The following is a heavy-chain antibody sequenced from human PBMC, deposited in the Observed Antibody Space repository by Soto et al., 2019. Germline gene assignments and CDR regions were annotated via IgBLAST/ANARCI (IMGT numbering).Heavy chain of an antibody. CDR2: ISGSGDNT. Sequence: GSLRLSCAASGFTFSTYPMTWVRQAPGKGLEGVSSISGSGDNTYCTDSVKGRFTISRGNSKNTVYLQMNSLRAGDTAVYYCAKILSTVTTYYYGMDVWGQGTTVTVSS. CDR3: AKILSTVTTYYYGMDV. D-gene: IGHD4-17*01. J-gene: IGHJ6*02. CDR1: GFTFSTYP. V-gene: IGHV3-23*01.